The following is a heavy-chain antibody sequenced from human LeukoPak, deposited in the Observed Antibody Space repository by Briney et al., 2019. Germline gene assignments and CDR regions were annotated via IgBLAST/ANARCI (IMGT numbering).Heavy chain of an antibody. CDR1: GIAFSTYA. D-gene: IGHD2/OR15-2a*01. Sequence: GGSLRLSCAASGIAFSTYAMTWVRQAPGKGLVWVSHINSDGSWTSYADSVKGRFTISKDNAENTVYLQMNSLRAEDTAVYYCVSFYETYWGRGTLVTVSS. J-gene: IGHJ4*02. CDR2: INSDGSWT. CDR3: VSFYETY. V-gene: IGHV3-74*01.